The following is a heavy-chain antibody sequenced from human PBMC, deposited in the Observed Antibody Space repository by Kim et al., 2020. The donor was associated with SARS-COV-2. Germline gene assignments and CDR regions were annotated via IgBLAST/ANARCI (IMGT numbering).Heavy chain of an antibody. CDR2: ISYDGSNK. V-gene: IGHV3-30*04. J-gene: IGHJ6*01. D-gene: IGHD3-10*01. Sequence: GGSLRLSCAASGFTFSSYAMHWVRQAPGKGLEWVAVISYDGSNKYYADSVKGRFTISRDNSKNTLYLQMNSLRAEDTAVYYCARDRWEVTMVRGVIPNY. CDR3: ARDRWEVTMVRGVIPNY. CDR1: GFTFSSYA.